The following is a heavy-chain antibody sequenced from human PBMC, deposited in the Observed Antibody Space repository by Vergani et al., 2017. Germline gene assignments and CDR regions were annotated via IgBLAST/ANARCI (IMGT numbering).Heavy chain of an antibody. Sequence: EVQLLESGGGLVQPGGSLRLSCAASGFTFSSYAMSWVRQAPGKGLEWVSAISGSGGSTYYADSVKGRFTISRDNSKNTRYLQMNSLRADDTAVYYCAKEVPQYYDSSGYYVEYWGQGTLVTVSS. V-gene: IGHV3-23*01. D-gene: IGHD3-22*01. CDR3: AKEVPQYYDSSGYYVEY. J-gene: IGHJ4*02. CDR1: GFTFSSYA. CDR2: ISGSGGST.